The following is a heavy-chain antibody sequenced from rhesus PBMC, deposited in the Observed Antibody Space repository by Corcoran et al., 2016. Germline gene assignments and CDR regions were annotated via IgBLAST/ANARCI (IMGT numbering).Heavy chain of an antibody. CDR1: GGSISNDHY. V-gene: IGHV4-106*01. CDR2: IYGRGGCT. D-gene: IGHD3-34*01. Sequence: QVQLQESGPGLVKPSETLSLTCAVSGGSISNDHYWSWIRPPPGKGLEWIGYIYGRGGCTNYNPSLRNRVTISIDTSKNQFSLKLSSVTAADTAGYYCARGSWYFDLWGPGSPITISS. CDR3: ARGSWYFDL. J-gene: IGHJ2*01.